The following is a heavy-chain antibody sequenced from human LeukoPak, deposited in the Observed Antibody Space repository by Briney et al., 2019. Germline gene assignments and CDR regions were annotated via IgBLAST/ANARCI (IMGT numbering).Heavy chain of an antibody. D-gene: IGHD2-21*01. CDR2: IYYSGST. Sequence: SETLSLTCAVYGESFSGYYWSWIRQPPGKGLEWIGYIYYSGSTNYNPSLKSRVTISVDTSKNQFSLKLSSVTAADTAVYYCARVTYSIFDYWGQGTLVTVSS. V-gene: IGHV4-59*08. CDR3: ARVTYSIFDY. CDR1: GESFSGYY. J-gene: IGHJ4*02.